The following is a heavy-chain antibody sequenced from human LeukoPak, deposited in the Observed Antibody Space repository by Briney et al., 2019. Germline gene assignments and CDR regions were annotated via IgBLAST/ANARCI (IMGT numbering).Heavy chain of an antibody. D-gene: IGHD3-3*01. CDR3: ARTYYDFWSGYYSASTTNYGMDV. V-gene: IGHV4-61*02. Sequence: SQTLSLTCTVSGGSISSGSYYWSWIRQPAGKGLEWIGRIYTSGSTNYNPSLKSRVTISVDTSKNQFSLKLSSVTAADTAVYYCARTYYDFWSGYYSASTTNYGMDVRGQGTTVTVSS. CDR1: GGSISSGSYY. J-gene: IGHJ6*02. CDR2: IYTSGST.